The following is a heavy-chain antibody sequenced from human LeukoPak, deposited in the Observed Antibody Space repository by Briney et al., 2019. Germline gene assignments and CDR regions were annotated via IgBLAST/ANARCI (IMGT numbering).Heavy chain of an antibody. V-gene: IGHV3-74*01. Sequence: GGSLRLSCAASGFTFSSYGMHWVRQAPGKGLVWVSRINSDGSSTSYADSVKGRFTISRDNAKNTLYLQMNSLRAEDTAVYYCARAQLYSGSYYLYYWGQGTLVTVSS. CDR2: INSDGSST. CDR3: ARAQLYSGSYYLYY. CDR1: GFTFSSYG. J-gene: IGHJ4*02. D-gene: IGHD1-26*01.